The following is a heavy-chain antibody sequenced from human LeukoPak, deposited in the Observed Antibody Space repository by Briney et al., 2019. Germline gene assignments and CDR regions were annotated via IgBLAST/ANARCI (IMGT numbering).Heavy chain of an antibody. CDR1: GYTFTSYD. CDR2: MNPNSGNT. V-gene: IGHV1-8*03. J-gene: IGHJ6*03. Sequence: ASVNVSCKASGYTFTSYDINWVRLATGHGLEWIGWMNPNSGNTGYAQKFQGRVTITRNTSISTAYMELSSLRSEDTAVYYCARGTKSEYSGSYSDYYYYMDVWGKGTTVTVSS. D-gene: IGHD1-26*01. CDR3: ARGTKSEYSGSYSDYYYYMDV.